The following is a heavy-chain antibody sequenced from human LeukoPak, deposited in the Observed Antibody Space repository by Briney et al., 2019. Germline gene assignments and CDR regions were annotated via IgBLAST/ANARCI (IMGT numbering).Heavy chain of an antibody. Sequence: ASVKVSCKASGYTSTSYGISWVRQAPGQGLEWMGWISAYNGNTNYAQKLQGRVTMTTNTSTSTAYMELRSLRSDDTAVYYCTRDHYYGSGSYCKTHYFDYWGQGTLVTVSS. CDR1: GYTSTSYG. CDR2: ISAYNGNT. V-gene: IGHV1-18*01. J-gene: IGHJ4*02. CDR3: TRDHYYGSGSYCKTHYFDY. D-gene: IGHD3-10*01.